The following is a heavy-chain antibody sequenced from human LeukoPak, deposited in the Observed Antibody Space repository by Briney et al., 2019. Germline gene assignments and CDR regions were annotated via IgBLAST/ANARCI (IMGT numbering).Heavy chain of an antibody. CDR2: IYYSGST. CDR3: ARAYGPRYYYYMDV. V-gene: IGHV4-59*01. J-gene: IGHJ6*03. CDR1: GGSISSYY. Sequence: SETLSLTCTVSGGSISSYYWSWIRQPPGKGLEWIGYIYYSGSTNYNPSLKSRVTISIDTSKNQFSLKLSSVTAADTAVYYCARAYGPRYYYYMDVWGKGTTVTVSS. D-gene: IGHD3-10*01.